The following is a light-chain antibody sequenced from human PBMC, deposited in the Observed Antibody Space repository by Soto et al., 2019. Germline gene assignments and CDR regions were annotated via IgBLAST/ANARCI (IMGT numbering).Light chain of an antibody. CDR3: QQLNSFPIP. CDR1: QGISSF. V-gene: IGKV1-9*01. J-gene: IGKJ3*01. CDR2: GAS. Sequence: IQLTQSPSSLSASVGDRVTITCRASQGISSFLAWYQQKPGQAPKLLIYGASTLQSGVPSRFGGSGSGTDFTLTIGSLQPEDCATYYCQQLNSFPIPFGPGTKVDIK.